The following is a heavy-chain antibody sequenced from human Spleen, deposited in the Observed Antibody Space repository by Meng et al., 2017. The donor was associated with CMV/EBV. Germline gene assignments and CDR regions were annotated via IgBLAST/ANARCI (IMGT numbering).Heavy chain of an antibody. CDR1: GFTFRTYS. V-gene: IGHV3-21*01. CDR2: ISDSSTYM. D-gene: IGHD2-2*01. CDR3: VALPISTVSGHF. Sequence: GESLKISCVASGFTFRTYSMNWVRQAPGKGLEWVSAISDSSTYMYYADSVRGRFTISRDNAKNSLYLQMNSLRAEDTAVYYCVALPISTVSGHFWGQGTLVTVSS. J-gene: IGHJ4*02.